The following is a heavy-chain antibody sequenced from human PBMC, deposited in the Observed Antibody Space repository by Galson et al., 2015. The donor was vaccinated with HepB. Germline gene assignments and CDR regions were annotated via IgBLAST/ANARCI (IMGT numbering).Heavy chain of an antibody. CDR1: GYTLTELS. Sequence: SVKVSCKVSGYTLTELSMHWVRQAPGKGLEWMGGFDPEDGETIYAQKFQGRVTMTEDTSTDTAYMELSSLRSEDTAVYYCATLGGRYFEEGDGMDVWGQGTTVTVSS. V-gene: IGHV1-24*01. J-gene: IGHJ6*02. D-gene: IGHD3-9*01. CDR3: ATLGGRYFEEGDGMDV. CDR2: FDPEDGET.